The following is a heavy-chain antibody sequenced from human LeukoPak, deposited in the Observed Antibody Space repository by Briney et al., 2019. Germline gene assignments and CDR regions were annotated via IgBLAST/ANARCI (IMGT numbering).Heavy chain of an antibody. J-gene: IGHJ4*02. D-gene: IGHD1-1*01. CDR1: GFTFGDNA. CDR3: ARTRWATGTIADY. CDR2: ITSKAYSGTT. V-gene: IGHV3-49*03. Sequence: TGGSLRLSCTASGFTFGDNAMSWFRQAPGKGLEWVGFITSKAYSGTTKYAASVNGRFTISRDDFNSIAHLQMDSLKTEDTALYFCARTRWATGTIADYWGQGTLVTVSS.